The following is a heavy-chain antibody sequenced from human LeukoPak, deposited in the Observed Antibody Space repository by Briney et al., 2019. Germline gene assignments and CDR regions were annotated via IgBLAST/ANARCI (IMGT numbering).Heavy chain of an antibody. CDR2: IYYSGST. V-gene: IGHV4-59*01. CDR1: GGSISSYY. J-gene: IGHJ4*02. CDR3: ASEVNYYDSSGHFDY. D-gene: IGHD3-22*01. Sequence: SETLSLTCTVSGGSISSYYWSWIRQPPGKGLEWIGYIYYSGSTNYNPSLKSRVTISVDTSKNQFSLKLSSVTAADTAVYYCASEVNYYDSSGHFDYWGQGILVTVSS.